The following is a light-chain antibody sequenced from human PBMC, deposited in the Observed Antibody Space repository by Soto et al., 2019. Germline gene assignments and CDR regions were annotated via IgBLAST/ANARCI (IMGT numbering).Light chain of an antibody. Sequence: EIVMTQSPATLSVSPGDRATLSCRAXQPLNNNVAWYQHKPGQAPRLLIYGTSTRATGISARFSGGGSGTEFTLTISSLQSEDFAVYYCQQYEKWPPSITFGQGTRLEIK. CDR3: QQYEKWPPSIT. J-gene: IGKJ5*01. V-gene: IGKV3-15*01. CDR2: GTS. CDR1: QPLNNN.